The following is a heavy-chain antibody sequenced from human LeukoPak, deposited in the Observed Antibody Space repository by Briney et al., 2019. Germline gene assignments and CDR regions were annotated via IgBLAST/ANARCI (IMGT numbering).Heavy chain of an antibody. J-gene: IGHJ4*02. CDR3: AKGRTRELLYYFDY. V-gene: IGHV3-30*02. D-gene: IGHD1-26*01. CDR1: GFTFSSYG. CDR2: IRYDGSNK. Sequence: PGGSLRLSCAASGFTFSSYGMHWVRQAPGKGLEWVAFIRYDGSNKYYADSVKGRFTISRDNSKNTLYLQMNSLRAEDTAVYYCAKGRTRELLYYFDYWGQGTLVTVSS.